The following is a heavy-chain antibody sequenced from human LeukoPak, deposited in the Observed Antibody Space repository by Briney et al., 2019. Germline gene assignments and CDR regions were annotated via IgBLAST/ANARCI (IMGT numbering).Heavy chain of an antibody. D-gene: IGHD4-17*01. CDR1: GFTFSSYA. CDR2: IYYSGST. V-gene: IGHV4-39*01. CDR3: ARHDYGDYAADY. J-gene: IGHJ4*02. Sequence: GSLRLSCAASGFTFSSYAMNWVRQPPGKGLEWIGSIYYSGSTYYNPSLKSRVTISVDTSKNQFSLKLSSVTAADTAVYYCARHDYGDYAADYWGQGTLVTVSS.